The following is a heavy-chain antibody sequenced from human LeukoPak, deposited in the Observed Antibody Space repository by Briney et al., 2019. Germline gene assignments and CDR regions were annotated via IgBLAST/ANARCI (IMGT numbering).Heavy chain of an antibody. CDR2: FYASGTT. Sequence: SETLSLICTVSGGSIVSHYWNWIRQPAGRGLEWIGRFYASGTTNTSPSLKSRVTMSVDTSKNQFSLKLSSVTAADTAVYYCARRYSSSWYYFDYWGQGTLVTVSS. D-gene: IGHD6-13*01. V-gene: IGHV4-4*07. J-gene: IGHJ4*02. CDR1: GGSIVSHY. CDR3: ARRYSSSWYYFDY.